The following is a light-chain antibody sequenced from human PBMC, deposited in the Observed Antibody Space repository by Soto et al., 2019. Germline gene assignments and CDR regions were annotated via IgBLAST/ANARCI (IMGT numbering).Light chain of an antibody. CDR1: SSNIGAGYD. Sequence: QSALTQPPSVSGAPGQRVTISCTGSSSNIGAGYDVHWYQQLPGTAPKLLIYGNSNRPSGVPDRFSGSKSGTSASLAITGRQAEDEADYYCQSYDSSLSGSWVFGGGTKVTVL. V-gene: IGLV1-40*01. CDR3: QSYDSSLSGSWV. J-gene: IGLJ3*02. CDR2: GNS.